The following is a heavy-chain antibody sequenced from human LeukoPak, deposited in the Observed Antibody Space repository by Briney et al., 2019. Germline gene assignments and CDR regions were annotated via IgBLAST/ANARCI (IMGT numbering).Heavy chain of an antibody. CDR1: GFTFSSYA. CDR3: AKTRLGVYYFDY. D-gene: IGHD3-10*01. V-gene: IGHV3-23*01. CDR2: ISGSGGST. Sequence: GGSLRLSCAASGFTFSSYAMSSVRQAPGKGLEWVSAISGSGGSTYYADSVKGRFTISRDNSKNTLYLQMNSLRAEDTAVYYCAKTRLGVYYFDYWGQGTLVTVSS. J-gene: IGHJ4*02.